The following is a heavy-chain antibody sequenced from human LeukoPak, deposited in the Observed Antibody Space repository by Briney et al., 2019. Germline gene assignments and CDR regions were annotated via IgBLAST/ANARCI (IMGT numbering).Heavy chain of an antibody. D-gene: IGHD3-10*01. CDR2: IYSGGST. J-gene: IGHJ6*02. Sequence: GGSLRLSCAASGFTVSSNYMSWVRQAPGKGLGWVSVIYSGGSTYYSDSVKGRFTISRDNSKNKRYLQMNSLRAEDTAVYYCARDTYGSGSYNVWGQGTTVTVSS. V-gene: IGHV3-53*01. CDR3: ARDTYGSGSYNV. CDR1: GFTVSSNY.